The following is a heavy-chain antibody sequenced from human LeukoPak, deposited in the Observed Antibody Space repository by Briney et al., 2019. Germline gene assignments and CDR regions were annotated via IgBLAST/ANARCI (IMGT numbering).Heavy chain of an antibody. CDR2: ISYDGGNK. Sequence: QPGGSLRLSCAASGFTFSNFNMHWVRQAPGKGLEWLAYISYDGGNKYYADSVKGRFAISRDNSKNTLYLEMNSLRVEDTAVYYCAKDRITMVRGALDYWGQGTLVTVSS. CDR3: AKDRITMVRGALDY. J-gene: IGHJ4*02. CDR1: GFTFSNFN. V-gene: IGHV3-30*02. D-gene: IGHD3-10*01.